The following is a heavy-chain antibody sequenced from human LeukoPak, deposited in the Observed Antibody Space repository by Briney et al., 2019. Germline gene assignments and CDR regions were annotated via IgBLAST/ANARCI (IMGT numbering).Heavy chain of an antibody. J-gene: IGHJ6*02. D-gene: IGHD3-22*01. CDR2: IYSGGST. Sequence: GGSLRLSCAASGFTVSSNYMSWVRQAPGKGLEWVSVIYSGGSTYYADSVKGRFTISRDNSKNTLYLQMNSPRAEDTAVYYCARDQRGYYDSSGYPPYYYYGMDVWGQGTTVTVSS. CDR3: ARDQRGYYDSSGYPPYYYYGMDV. CDR1: GFTVSSNY. V-gene: IGHV3-66*02.